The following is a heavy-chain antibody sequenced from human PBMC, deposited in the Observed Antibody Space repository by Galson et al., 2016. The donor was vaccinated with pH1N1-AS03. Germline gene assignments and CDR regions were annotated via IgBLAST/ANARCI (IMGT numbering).Heavy chain of an antibody. D-gene: IGHD2-2*01. Sequence: SLRLSCAASGFTFNNYAMDWVRQAPGKGLEWGSVISGSGDSTYYADPVKGRFTISRDNSKNTLYLQMDSLRAADTAVYFCAKGNIELVPAAPDSWGQGTLVTGS. J-gene: IGHJ4*02. CDR1: GFTFNNYA. V-gene: IGHV3-23*01. CDR2: ISGSGDST. CDR3: AKGNIELVPAAPDS.